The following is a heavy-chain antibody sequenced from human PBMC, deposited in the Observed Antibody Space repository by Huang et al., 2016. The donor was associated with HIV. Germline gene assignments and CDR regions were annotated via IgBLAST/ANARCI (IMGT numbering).Heavy chain of an antibody. CDR1: GGSFSGYY. CDR3: ARPKLGAHDSFDV. V-gene: IGHV4-34*01. J-gene: IGHJ3*01. CDR2: SNHSGST. Sequence: QVQLQQWGAGLLKPSETLSLTCAVSGGSFSGYYWSLIRQPPGKGLEWIGQSNHSGSTDYKPSLKSRVTMSVDTSKNQFSLTLNPVSASDTAVYFCARPKLGAHDSFDVWGQGTMVTVSS. D-gene: IGHD1-26*01.